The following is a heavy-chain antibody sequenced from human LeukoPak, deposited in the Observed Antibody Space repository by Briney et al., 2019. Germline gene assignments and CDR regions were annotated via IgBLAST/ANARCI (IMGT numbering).Heavy chain of an antibody. CDR2: IIPILGIA. Sequence: TVKVSCKASGRTFSSYTISWVPQAPGQGRVWIRRIIPILGIANYAQKFQGRVTITADKSTSTAYMELSSLRSEDTAVYYCARDPFGYSYGQRTNYFDYWGQGTLVTVSS. J-gene: IGHJ4*02. D-gene: IGHD5-18*01. CDR3: ARDPFGYSYGQRTNYFDY. V-gene: IGHV1-69*04. CDR1: GRTFSSYT.